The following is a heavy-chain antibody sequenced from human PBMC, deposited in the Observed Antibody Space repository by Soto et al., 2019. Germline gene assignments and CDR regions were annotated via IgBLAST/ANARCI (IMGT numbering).Heavy chain of an antibody. CDR1: GGTFSSYA. CDR2: IIPIFGTA. D-gene: IGHD3-10*01. V-gene: IGHV1-69*13. CDR3: ARAREGWFGELPPRYYYYYGMDV. Sequence: GASVKVSCKASGGTFSSYAISWARQAPGQGLEWMGGIIPIFGTANYAQKFQGRVTITADESTSTAYMELSSLRSEDTAVYYCARAREGWFGELPPRYYYYYGMDVWGQGTTVTVSS. J-gene: IGHJ6*02.